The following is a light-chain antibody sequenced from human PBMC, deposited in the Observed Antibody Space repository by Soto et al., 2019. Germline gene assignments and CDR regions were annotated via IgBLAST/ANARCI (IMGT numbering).Light chain of an antibody. CDR3: QQSYNSPPIT. CDR2: AAS. V-gene: IGKV1-39*01. Sequence: DIERTQSPSSLSSSLGDRGTLTCRASQSISSYLNWYQQKPGKAPKLLLYAASSLQSGVPSRFRGSGYGTDLALTITSLQPEDFATYYCQQSYNSPPITFGQGTRLEIK. CDR1: QSISSY. J-gene: IGKJ5*01.